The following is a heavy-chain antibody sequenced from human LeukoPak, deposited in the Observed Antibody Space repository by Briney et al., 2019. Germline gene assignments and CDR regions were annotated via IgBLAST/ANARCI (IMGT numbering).Heavy chain of an antibody. V-gene: IGHV3-30*02. D-gene: IGHD2-2*01. Sequence: GGSLRLSCAASGFIFGSSGMHWVRQAPGKGLEWVTYIWYDGSNKHYADSVKGRFTISKDNSRNTLYVQVNSLRAEDTAVYYCAKGSSTSYYEALDYWGQGTLVTVSS. CDR1: GFIFGSSG. CDR3: AKGSSTSYYEALDY. J-gene: IGHJ4*02. CDR2: IWYDGSNK.